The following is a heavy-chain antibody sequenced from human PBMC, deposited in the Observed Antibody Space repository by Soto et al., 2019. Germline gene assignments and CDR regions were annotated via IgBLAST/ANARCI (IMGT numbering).Heavy chain of an antibody. CDR2: ISGSGGST. V-gene: IGHV3-23*01. D-gene: IGHD3-10*01. CDR3: AKVPVDPNTWFGGLPFDY. CDR1: GFTFSSYA. Sequence: PGGSLRLSCAASGFTFSSYAMSWVRQAPGKGLEWVSAISGSGGSTYYADSVKGRFTISRDNSKNALYLQMNSLGAEDTAVYYCAKVPVDPNTWFGGLPFDYWGQGTLVTVSS. J-gene: IGHJ4*02.